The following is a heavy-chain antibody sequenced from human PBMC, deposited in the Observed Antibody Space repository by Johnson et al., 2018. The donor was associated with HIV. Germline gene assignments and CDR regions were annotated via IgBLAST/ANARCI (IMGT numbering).Heavy chain of an antibody. D-gene: IGHD3-10*01. CDR1: GFTFSNAW. J-gene: IGHJ3*02. V-gene: IGHV3-15*01. CDR3: TTDQGYYGDAFDI. CDR2: IKTKPDGGTT. Sequence: EVQLVESGGGLVKPGGSLRLSCAASGFTFSNAWMTWVRQAPGEGLEWVGRIKTKPDGGTTDYAAPLKGRFTISRDDSKSTLYLQMNSLKTEDTAVYYCTTDQGYYGDAFDIWGQGTMVTVSS.